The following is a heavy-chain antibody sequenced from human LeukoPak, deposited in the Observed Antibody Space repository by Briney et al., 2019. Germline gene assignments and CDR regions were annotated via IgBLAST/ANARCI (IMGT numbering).Heavy chain of an antibody. CDR2: ISSSGSTI. CDR1: GFTFGIYE. D-gene: IGHD4-17*01. J-gene: IGHJ6*03. V-gene: IGHV3-48*03. Sequence: PGGSLRLSCAAYGFTFGIYEMNWVRQAPGKWLEWVAYISSSGSTIYYADSGKGRFTISRDNAKNSLYLQMTSLSAEDTAVYYCASLPTVTTSGYMDVWGKGTTVTVSS. CDR3: ASLPTVTTSGYMDV.